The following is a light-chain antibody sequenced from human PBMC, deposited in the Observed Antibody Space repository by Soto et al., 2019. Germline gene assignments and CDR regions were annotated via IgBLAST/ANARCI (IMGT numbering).Light chain of an antibody. CDR3: QQYNSYLYT. Sequence: DIQMTQSPSTLSASVGDRVTITCRASQSISSWLAWYQQKPGKAPKLLIYKASSLESGVRSRFSGSGSGTEFTLTISCLQPDDFATYYCQQYNSYLYTFGQGTKLEIK. CDR2: KAS. V-gene: IGKV1-5*03. CDR1: QSISSW. J-gene: IGKJ2*01.